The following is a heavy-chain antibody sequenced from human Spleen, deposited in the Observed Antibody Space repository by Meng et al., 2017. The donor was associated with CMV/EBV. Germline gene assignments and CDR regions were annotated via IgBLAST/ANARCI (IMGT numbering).Heavy chain of an antibody. CDR1: GFTFNTYA. D-gene: IGHD2-2*01. Sequence: GESLKISCAASGFTFNTYAMTWVRQAPGKGREWGSSIRNSATTTYYPDSVKGRFTISSDNSKNTFYLRMNSLRSDDTAIYYCRKGLGLCSTTGCYCDQWGQGTLVTVSS. CDR2: IRNSATTT. CDR3: RKGLGLCSTTGCYCDQ. J-gene: IGHJ4*02. V-gene: IGHV3-23*05.